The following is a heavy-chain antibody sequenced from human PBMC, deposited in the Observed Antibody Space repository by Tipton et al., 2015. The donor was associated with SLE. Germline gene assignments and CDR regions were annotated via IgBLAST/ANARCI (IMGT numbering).Heavy chain of an antibody. Sequence: TLSLTCTVSGGSLNNHFCSWIRQSAGKGLEWIGRVSPSGGTNYNPSLKSRVTISVDTSKNQFSLRVHSVTAADTAIYSCARGPLGGGYSGYDTNWFDPWGQGTLVTVSS. D-gene: IGHD5-12*01. CDR3: ARGPLGGGYSGYDTNWFDP. CDR2: VSPSGGT. CDR1: GGSLNNHF. J-gene: IGHJ5*02. V-gene: IGHV4-4*07.